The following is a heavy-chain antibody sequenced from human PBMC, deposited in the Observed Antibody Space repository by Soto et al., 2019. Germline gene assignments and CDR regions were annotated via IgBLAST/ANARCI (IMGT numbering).Heavy chain of an antibody. CDR1: GFTFSTYG. J-gene: IGHJ3*02. CDR2: TWNDGSNK. Sequence: QVQLVESGGGVVQPGRSLRLSCVASGFTFSTYGMHWVRQAPGKGLEWVAMTWNDGSNKYYADSVKDRFTISRDNSKHTLYLQMNSLRDEDSAVYYCTTELNDMQAFDIWGRGTMVTVSS. D-gene: IGHD1-1*01. V-gene: IGHV3-33*01. CDR3: TTELNDMQAFDI.